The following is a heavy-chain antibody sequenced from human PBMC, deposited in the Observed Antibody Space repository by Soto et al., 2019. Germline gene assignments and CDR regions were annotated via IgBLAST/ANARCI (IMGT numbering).Heavy chain of an antibody. D-gene: IGHD6-6*01. CDR1: GGSISSGGYS. J-gene: IGHJ4*02. V-gene: IGHV4-30-2*01. CDR2: IYHSGST. CDR3: ATSGAARPPYYFDY. Sequence: TLSLTCAVSGGSISSGGYSWSWIGRPPGKGLEWIGYIYHSGSTYYNPSLKSRVTISVDRSKNQFSLKLSSVTAADTAVYYCATSGAARPPYYFDYWGQGTLGTVSS.